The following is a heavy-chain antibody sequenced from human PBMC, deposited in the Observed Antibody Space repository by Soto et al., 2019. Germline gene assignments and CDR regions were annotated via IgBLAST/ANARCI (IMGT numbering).Heavy chain of an antibody. Sequence: ASVKVSCKASGGTFSSYTISWVRQAPGQGLEWMGRIIPILGIANYAQKFQGRVTITADKSTSTAYMELSSLRSEDTAVYYCAKDLYYYDSIGPPWGQGTLVTVSS. CDR2: IIPILGIA. CDR3: AKDLYYYDSIGPP. J-gene: IGHJ5*02. V-gene: IGHV1-69*02. CDR1: GGTFSSYT. D-gene: IGHD3-22*01.